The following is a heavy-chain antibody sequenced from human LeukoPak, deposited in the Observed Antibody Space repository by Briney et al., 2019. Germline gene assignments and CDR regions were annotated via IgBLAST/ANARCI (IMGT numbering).Heavy chain of an antibody. Sequence: SQTLSLTCTVSGGSISSGSYYWSWIRQPAGNGLEWIGRIYTSGSTNYNPSLKSRVTISVDSSRNQFSLKLSSVTAADTAVYYCARHFPSLRYFDWLFAFDIWGQGTMVTVSS. CDR3: ARHFPSLRYFDWLFAFDI. D-gene: IGHD3-9*01. J-gene: IGHJ3*02. CDR1: GGSISSGSYY. V-gene: IGHV4-61*02. CDR2: IYTSGST.